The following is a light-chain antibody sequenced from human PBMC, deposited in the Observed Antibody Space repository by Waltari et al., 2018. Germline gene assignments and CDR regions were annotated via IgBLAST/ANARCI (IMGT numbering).Light chain of an antibody. CDR1: QSIGTY. V-gene: IGKV3-20*01. CDR3: QNHERLPAT. Sequence: LTQSPGTLSLSPGERATLSCRASQSIGTYLVWYQQKPGQAPSLLLYAASRRATGIPDRFSGSGSGTDFSHTISRLEPEDFAVYFCQNHERLPATFGQGTKVEIK. CDR2: AAS. J-gene: IGKJ1*01.